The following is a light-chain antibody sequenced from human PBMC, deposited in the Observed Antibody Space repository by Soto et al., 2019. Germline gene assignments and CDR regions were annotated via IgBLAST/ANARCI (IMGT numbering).Light chain of an antibody. Sequence: QSVLTQPAYVSGAPGQWITISCTKTSSDVGSYNLVSWYQQHPGKAPKLLIYSNDQRPSGVPDRFSGSKSGTSASLAISGLQSEDEADYYCAAWDDTLNGYVFGAGTKVTVL. CDR3: AAWDDTLNGYV. CDR1: SSDVGSYNL. CDR2: SND. V-gene: IGLV1-44*01. J-gene: IGLJ1*01.